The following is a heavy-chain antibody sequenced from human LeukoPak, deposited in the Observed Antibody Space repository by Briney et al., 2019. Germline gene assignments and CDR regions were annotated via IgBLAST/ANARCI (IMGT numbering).Heavy chain of an antibody. CDR1: GGSISSGGYS. CDR2: IYHSGST. CDR3: ARQGGITGGSLGYWYFDL. J-gene: IGHJ2*01. D-gene: IGHD1-14*01. V-gene: IGHV4-30-2*01. Sequence: SETLSLTCAVSGGSISSGGYSWSWIRQPPGKGLEWIGYIYHSGSTYYNPSLKSRVTISVDRSKNQFSLKLSSVTAADTAVYYCARQGGITGGSLGYWYFDLWGRGTLVTVSS.